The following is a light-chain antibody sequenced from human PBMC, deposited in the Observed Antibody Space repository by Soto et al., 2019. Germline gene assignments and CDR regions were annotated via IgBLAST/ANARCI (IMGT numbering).Light chain of an antibody. CDR2: DVN. CDR3: SSHTSRSTLVV. V-gene: IGLV2-14*01. CDR1: SSDVGGYNY. J-gene: IGLJ2*01. Sequence: QSALTQPASVSGSPGQSITISCTGTSSDVGGYNYVSWYQQHPGKAPKLMIYDVNYRPSGVSNRFSGSKSGNTASLTISGLQDEDEADYYCSSHTSRSTLVVFGGGTKLTVL.